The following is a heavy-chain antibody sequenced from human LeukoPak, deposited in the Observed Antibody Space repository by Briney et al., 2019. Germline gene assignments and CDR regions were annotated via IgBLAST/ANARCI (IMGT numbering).Heavy chain of an antibody. CDR3: AKGVVPADEFWFDP. J-gene: IGHJ5*02. CDR2: ISGSGGST. V-gene: IGHV3-23*01. D-gene: IGHD2-2*01. Sequence: GRSLRLSCAASGFTFSSYAMSWVRQAPGKGLEWVSAISGSGGSTYYADSVKGRFTISRDNSKNTLYLQMNSLRAEDTAVYYCAKGVVPADEFWFDPWGQGTLVTVSS. CDR1: GFTFSSYA.